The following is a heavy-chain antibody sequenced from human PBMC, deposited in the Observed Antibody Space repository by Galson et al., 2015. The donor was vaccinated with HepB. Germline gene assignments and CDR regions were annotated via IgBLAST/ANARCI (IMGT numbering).Heavy chain of an antibody. CDR1: GYTFTGYY. CDR3: AREVSIVDTAMAEYYYYYGMDV. CDR2: INPNSGGT. Sequence: SVKVSCKASGYTFTGYYMHWVRQAPGQGLEWMGWINPNSGGTNYAQKFQGRVTMTRDTSISTAYMELSRLRSDDTAVYYCAREVSIVDTAMAEYYYYYGMDVWGQGTTVTVSS. D-gene: IGHD5-18*01. J-gene: IGHJ6*02. V-gene: IGHV1-2*02.